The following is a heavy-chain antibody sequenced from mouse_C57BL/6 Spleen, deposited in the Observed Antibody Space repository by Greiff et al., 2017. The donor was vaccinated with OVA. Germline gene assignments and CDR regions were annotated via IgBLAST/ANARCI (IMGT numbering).Heavy chain of an antibody. CDR3: ASYYYGSEGFAY. CDR1: GFTFSDYG. D-gene: IGHD1-1*01. J-gene: IGHJ3*01. CDR2: ISSGSSTI. Sequence: EVKLVESGGGLVKPGGSLKLSCAASGFTFSDYGMHWVRQAPEKGLEWVAYISSGSSTIYYADTVKGRFTISRDNAKNTLFLQMTSLRSEDTAMYYCASYYYGSEGFAYWGQGTLVTVSA. V-gene: IGHV5-17*01.